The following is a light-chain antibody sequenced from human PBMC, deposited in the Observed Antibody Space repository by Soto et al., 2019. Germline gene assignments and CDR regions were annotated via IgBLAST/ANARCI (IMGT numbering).Light chain of an antibody. V-gene: IGKV1-39*01. CDR3: QQSYTTPNT. Sequence: DIQMTQSPSSLSASVGARVNITCRASQTVTKYLNWYQQKPGKAPKLLIYAASNLQSGVPSRFSGGGSGTDFTLTISSXQPEDFATYHCQQSYTTPNTFGQGTKVDIK. J-gene: IGKJ2*01. CDR1: QTVTKY. CDR2: AAS.